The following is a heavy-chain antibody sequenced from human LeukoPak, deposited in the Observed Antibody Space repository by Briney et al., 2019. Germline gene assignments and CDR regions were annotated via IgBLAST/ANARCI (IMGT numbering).Heavy chain of an antibody. CDR1: GGSISSYY. CDR3: ARTGVETAKTLIYYYNGMAV. D-gene: IGHD4-23*01. V-gene: IGHV4-59*01. J-gene: IGHJ6*02. CDR2: IYYSGST. Sequence: SETLSLTCTVSGGSISSYYWSWIRQPPGKGLEWIGYIYYSGSTNYNPSLKSRVTISVDTSKNQFSLKLSSVTAADTAVYYCARTGVETAKTLIYYYNGMAVGAQGTTVTVSS.